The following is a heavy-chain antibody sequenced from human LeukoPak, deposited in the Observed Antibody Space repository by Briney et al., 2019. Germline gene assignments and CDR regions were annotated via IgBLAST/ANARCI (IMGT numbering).Heavy chain of an antibody. J-gene: IGHJ4*02. CDR3: ASRLAYCGGDCYFPFDC. CDR1: GGTFSSYA. Sequence: ASVKVSCKASGGTFSSYAVSWVRQAPGQGLEWMGRIIPILGIANYAQKFQGRVTITADKSKSTAYMELSSLRSEDTAVYYCASRLAYCGGDCYFPFDCWGQGTLVTVSS. D-gene: IGHD2-21*02. CDR2: IIPILGIA. V-gene: IGHV1-69*04.